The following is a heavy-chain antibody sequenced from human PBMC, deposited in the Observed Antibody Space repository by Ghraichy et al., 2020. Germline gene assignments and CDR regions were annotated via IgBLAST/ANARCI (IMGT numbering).Heavy chain of an antibody. CDR3: ARDREYLLHVDY. CDR2: IWYDGTNK. D-gene: IGHD2-15*01. J-gene: IGHJ4*02. V-gene: IGHV3-33*01. Sequence: GGSLRLSCAASGFTFSRHGMHWVRQAPGKGLEWVALIWYDGTNKYYADSVKGRFTISRDNSKNTLFLQMNSLRVEDTAVYYCARDREYLLHVDYWGQGTLVIVSS. CDR1: GFTFSRHG.